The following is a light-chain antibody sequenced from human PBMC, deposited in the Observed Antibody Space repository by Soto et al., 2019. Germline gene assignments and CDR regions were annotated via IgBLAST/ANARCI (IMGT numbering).Light chain of an antibody. J-gene: IGKJ1*01. CDR2: GAS. V-gene: IGKV3D-15*01. CDR3: QQYNNWLNPTWT. Sequence: IVMTQSPATLSVSPGERATLSCRASQSVSSNLAWYQQKPGQAPRLLIYGASTRATGIPARFSGSGSGTEFTLTISSLQSEDFAVYYCQQYNNWLNPTWTFGQGTKVDIK. CDR1: QSVSSN.